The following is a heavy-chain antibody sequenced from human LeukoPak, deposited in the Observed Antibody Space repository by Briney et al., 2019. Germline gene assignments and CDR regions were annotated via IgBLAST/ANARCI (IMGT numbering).Heavy chain of an antibody. CDR2: IYYSGST. V-gene: IGHV4-59*01. D-gene: IGHD6-19*01. CDR1: GGSLSNYY. J-gene: IGHJ6*02. Sequence: PSETLSLTCTVSGGSLSNYYWSWIRQPPGKGPEWIGYIYYSGSTNYNPSLKSRVTISVDTSKNQFSLKLSSVTAADTAVYYCARDRGAVAGMDYYYGMDVWGQGTTVTVSS. CDR3: ARDRGAVAGMDYYYGMDV.